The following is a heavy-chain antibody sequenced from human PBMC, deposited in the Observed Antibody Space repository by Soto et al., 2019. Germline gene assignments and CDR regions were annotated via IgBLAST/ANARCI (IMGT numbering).Heavy chain of an antibody. CDR2: IKSKTDGETT. V-gene: IGHV3-15*01. Sequence: GGSLRLSCAASGFTFNNAWMSWVRQAPGEGLEWVARIKSKTDGETTDYAAPVKGRFTISRDDSINTLFLQMNSLKTEDTAVYYCTQDRRSGGLDHYFHYWGQGALVPVSS. D-gene: IGHD2-15*01. J-gene: IGHJ4*02. CDR1: GFTFNNAW. CDR3: TQDRRSGGLDHYFHY.